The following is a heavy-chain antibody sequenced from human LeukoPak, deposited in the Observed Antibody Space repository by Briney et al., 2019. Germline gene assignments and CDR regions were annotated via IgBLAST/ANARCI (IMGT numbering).Heavy chain of an antibody. CDR3: ASRAPGYYDSSGSLDY. Sequence: SETLSLTCAVSGGSISSSNWWSWVRQPPGKGLEWIGEIYHSGSTNYNPSLESRVTISVDKSKNQFSLKLSSVTAADTAVYYCASRAPGYYDSSGSLDYWGQGTLVTVSS. V-gene: IGHV4-4*02. CDR1: GGSISSSNW. D-gene: IGHD3-22*01. CDR2: IYHSGST. J-gene: IGHJ4*02.